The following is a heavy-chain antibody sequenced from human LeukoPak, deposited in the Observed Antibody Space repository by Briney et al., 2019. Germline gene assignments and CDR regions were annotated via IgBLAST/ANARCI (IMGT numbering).Heavy chain of an antibody. CDR1: GYTFTGNY. J-gene: IGHJ4*02. CDR2: INPSGGST. D-gene: IGHD1-26*01. Sequence: GASVKVSCKASGYTFTGNYMHWVRQAPGQGLEWMGIINPSGGSTSYAQKFQGRVTMTRDMSTSTVYMELSSLRSEDTAVYYCARGEQIYSGSLLHGGYFDYWGQGTLVTVSS. CDR3: ARGEQIYSGSLLHGGYFDY. V-gene: IGHV1-46*01.